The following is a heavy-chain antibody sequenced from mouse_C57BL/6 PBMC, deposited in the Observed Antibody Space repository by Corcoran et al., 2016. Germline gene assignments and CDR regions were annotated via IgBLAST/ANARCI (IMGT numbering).Heavy chain of an antibody. CDR2: INTYSGVP. Sequence: QIQLVQSGPELKKPGETVKISCKASGYTFTTYGMSWVKQAPGKGFKWMGGINTYSGVPTYADDFKGRFAFSLETSASTAYLQINNLKNEDTATYFCARSNWDEVEWYFDVWGTGTTVTVSS. V-gene: IGHV9-3*01. CDR3: ARSNWDEVEWYFDV. J-gene: IGHJ1*03. D-gene: IGHD4-1*01. CDR1: GYTFTTYG.